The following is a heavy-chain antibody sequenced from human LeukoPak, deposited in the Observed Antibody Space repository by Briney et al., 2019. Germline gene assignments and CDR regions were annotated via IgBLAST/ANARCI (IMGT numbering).Heavy chain of an antibody. CDR1: GGSFSGYY. CDR3: ATLVPKKGYCSGGSCRPWGYYFDY. Sequence: SETLSLTCAVYGGSFSGYYWSWIRQPPGKGLEWIGEINHSGSTNYNPSLKSRVTISVDTSKNQFSLKLSSVTAADTAVYYCATLVPKKGYCSGGSCRPWGYYFDYWGQGTLVTVSS. V-gene: IGHV4-34*01. D-gene: IGHD2-15*01. CDR2: INHSGST. J-gene: IGHJ4*02.